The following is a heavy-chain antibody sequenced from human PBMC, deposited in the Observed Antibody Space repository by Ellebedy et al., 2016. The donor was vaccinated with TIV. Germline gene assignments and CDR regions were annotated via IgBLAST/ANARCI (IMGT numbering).Heavy chain of an antibody. CDR1: GGSISSGGYY. J-gene: IGHJ4*02. Sequence: SETLSLTXTVSGGSISSGGYYWSWIRQHPGKGLEWIGYIYYSGSTYYNPSLKSRVTISVDMSKNQFSLKLSSVTAADTAVYYCARLVTMIVVVITYPIVYFDYWGQGTLVTVSS. CDR3: ARLVTMIVVVITYPIVYFDY. CDR2: IYYSGST. D-gene: IGHD3-22*01. V-gene: IGHV4-31*03.